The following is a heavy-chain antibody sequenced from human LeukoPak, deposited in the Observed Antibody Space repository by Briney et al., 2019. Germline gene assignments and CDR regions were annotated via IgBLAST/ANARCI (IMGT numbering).Heavy chain of an antibody. V-gene: IGHV3-30-3*02. CDR2: ISYDGSNK. CDR1: GFTFSSYA. Sequence: GGSLRLSCAASGFTFSSYAMHWVRQAPGKGLEWVAVISYDGSNKYYADSVKGRFTISRDNSKSTLFLQMDSLRVEDTALYYCAKRGEVSTYYYFESWGQGALVTVSS. J-gene: IGHJ4*02. CDR3: AKRGEVSTYYYFES. D-gene: IGHD2/OR15-2a*01.